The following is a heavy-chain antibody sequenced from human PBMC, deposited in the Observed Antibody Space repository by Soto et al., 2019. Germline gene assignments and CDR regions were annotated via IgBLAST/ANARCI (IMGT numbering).Heavy chain of an antibody. D-gene: IGHD6-25*01. J-gene: IGHJ6*02. V-gene: IGHV1-69*06. CDR3: ARAYLSGRRYYYYGMDV. CDR2: IIPIFGTA. Sequence: GASVKVSCKASGGTFSSYAISWVRQAPGQGLEWMGGIIPIFGTANYAQKFQGRVTITADKSTSTAYMKLSSLRSEDTAVYYCARAYLSGRRYYYYGMDVWGQGTTVTVSS. CDR1: GGTFSSYA.